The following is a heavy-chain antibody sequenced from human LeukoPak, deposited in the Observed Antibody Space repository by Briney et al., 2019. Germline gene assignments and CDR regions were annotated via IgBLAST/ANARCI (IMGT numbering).Heavy chain of an antibody. V-gene: IGHV4-39*07. CDR1: GGSISSSSYY. Sequence: SETLSLTCTVSGGSISSSSYYWGWIRQPPGKGLEWIGSIYYSGSTYYNPSLKSRVTISVDTSKNQFSLKLSSVTAADTAVYYCARLNYDMETDAFDIWGQGTMVTVSS. CDR3: ARLNYDMETDAFDI. CDR2: IYYSGST. D-gene: IGHD3-9*01. J-gene: IGHJ3*02.